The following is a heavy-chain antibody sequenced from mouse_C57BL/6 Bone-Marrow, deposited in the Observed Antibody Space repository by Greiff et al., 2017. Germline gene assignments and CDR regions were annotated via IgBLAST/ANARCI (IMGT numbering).Heavy chain of an antibody. CDR1: GYTFTSYW. D-gene: IGHD2-4*01. Sequence: QVQLQQPGAELVRPGTSVKLSCKASGYTFTSYWMHWVKQRPGQGLEWIGVIDPSDSYTNYNQKFKGKATLTVDPSSSAAYMQLSSLTSEDTAVYYCARRIRAYWGQGTLVTVSA. CDR3: ARRIRAY. CDR2: IDPSDSYT. V-gene: IGHV1-59*01. J-gene: IGHJ3*01.